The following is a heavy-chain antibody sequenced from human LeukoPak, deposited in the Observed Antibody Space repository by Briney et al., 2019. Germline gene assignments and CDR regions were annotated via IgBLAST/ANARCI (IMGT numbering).Heavy chain of an antibody. Sequence: SETLSLTCSVSGVSIYSSTYYWAWIRQPPGKGLEFIGSIYYNEDTFHNPSLKSRLTISVYTSANLFSLRLTSVTAADTAKYYCARQLAAGNDGFDVWGQGTVVTVSS. V-gene: IGHV4-39*01. D-gene: IGHD2-15*01. CDR3: ARQLAAGNDGFDV. CDR2: IYYNEDT. J-gene: IGHJ3*01. CDR1: GVSIYSSTYY.